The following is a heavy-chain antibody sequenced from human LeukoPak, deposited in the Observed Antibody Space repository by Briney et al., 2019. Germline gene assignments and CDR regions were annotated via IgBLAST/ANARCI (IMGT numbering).Heavy chain of an antibody. J-gene: IGHJ4*02. Sequence: SQTPSLTCTVSGGSISSGDYYWSWIRQPPGKGLEWIGYISYSGSTNYNPSLKSRVTISVETSKNQFSLKLSSVTAADTAVYYCATNPTVMTPWYFDYWGQGTLVTVSS. V-gene: IGHV4-61*08. CDR3: ATNPTVMTPWYFDY. CDR2: ISYSGST. D-gene: IGHD4-23*01. CDR1: GGSISSGDYY.